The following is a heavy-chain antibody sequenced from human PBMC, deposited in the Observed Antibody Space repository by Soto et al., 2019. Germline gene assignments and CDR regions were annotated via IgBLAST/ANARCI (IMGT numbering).Heavy chain of an antibody. CDR3: ARISVTTPYYFYAMDV. Sequence: SGSTLVNPTQTLTLTCTFSGFSLSTSGMCVSWIRQPPGKALEWLALIDWDADKYYSTSLKTRLTISRDTSKNQVVLTMTNMDPVDTATYYCARISVTTPYYFYAMDVWGPGTTVTVSS. D-gene: IGHD4-4*01. CDR2: IDWDADK. V-gene: IGHV2-70*01. J-gene: IGHJ6*02. CDR1: GFSLSTSGMC.